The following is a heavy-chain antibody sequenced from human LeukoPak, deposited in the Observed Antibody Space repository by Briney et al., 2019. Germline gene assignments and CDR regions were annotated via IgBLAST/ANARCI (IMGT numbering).Heavy chain of an antibody. D-gene: IGHD5-12*01. Sequence: GGSLRLSCAASGFTFSSYWMHWVRHAPGKGLVWVPRINIDGSTSNYADSVKGRFTLSRDNAKNAVYLQMNSLRVEDTAVYYCARASALATPPFAYWGQGTLVTVSS. CDR1: GFTFSSYW. CDR2: INIDGSTS. J-gene: IGHJ4*02. V-gene: IGHV3-74*01. CDR3: ARASALATPPFAY.